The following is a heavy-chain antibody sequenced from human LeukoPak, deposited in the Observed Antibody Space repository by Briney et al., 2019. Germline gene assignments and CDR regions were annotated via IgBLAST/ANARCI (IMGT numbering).Heavy chain of an antibody. CDR3: ARDQAAYCGGDCAWGFDY. D-gene: IGHD2-21*02. J-gene: IGHJ4*02. Sequence: GGSLRLSCAASGFTFSSHAMHWVRQAPGKGLEWVAVISYDGSNKYYADSVKGRFTISRDNSKNTLYLQMNSLRAEDTAVYYCARDQAAYCGGDCAWGFDYWGQGTLVTVSS. CDR1: GFTFSSHA. CDR2: ISYDGSNK. V-gene: IGHV3-30-3*01.